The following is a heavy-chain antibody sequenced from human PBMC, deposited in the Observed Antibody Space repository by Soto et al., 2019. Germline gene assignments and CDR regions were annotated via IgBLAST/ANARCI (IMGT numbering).Heavy chain of an antibody. J-gene: IGHJ4*02. Sequence: GGSVRLSCAASGFTFSSYGMHWVRQAPGKGLEWVAVIWYDGSNKYYADSVKGRFTISRDNSKNTLYLQMNSLRAEDTAVYYCAKEQLLWFGKDWGQGTLVTVSS. CDR3: AKEQLLWFGKD. CDR1: GFTFSSYG. V-gene: IGHV3-33*06. D-gene: IGHD3-10*01. CDR2: IWYDGSNK.